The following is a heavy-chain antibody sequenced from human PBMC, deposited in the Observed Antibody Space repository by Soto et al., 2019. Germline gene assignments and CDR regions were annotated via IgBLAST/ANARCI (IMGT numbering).Heavy chain of an antibody. CDR1: GYPVTAYY. CDR2: INPATGAA. Sequence: QLHLVQSGAVVKKPGASVTVSCSASGYPVTAYYMHWVRQAPGRGLEWMGGINPATGAAKYTQTFQGRVTMTRDTSTSTVFMELRGRTSEDTAVFYRARGGGVGVAGSAAFDMWGQGTLVTVSS. J-gene: IGHJ3*02. D-gene: IGHD3-3*01. V-gene: IGHV1-2*02. CDR3: ARGGGVGVAGSAAFDM.